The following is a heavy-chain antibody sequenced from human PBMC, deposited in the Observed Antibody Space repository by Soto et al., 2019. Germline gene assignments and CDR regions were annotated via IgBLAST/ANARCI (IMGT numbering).Heavy chain of an antibody. V-gene: IGHV3-30*03. Sequence: PGGSLRLSCAASGFTFSSYGMHWVRQAPGKGLEWVAVISYDGSNKYYADSVKGRFTISRDNSKNTLYLQMNSPRGDDTAIYYCASRIAVTAIDYWGQGALVTVSS. CDR2: ISYDGSNK. J-gene: IGHJ4*02. CDR3: ASRIAVTAIDY. D-gene: IGHD6-19*01. CDR1: GFTFSSYG.